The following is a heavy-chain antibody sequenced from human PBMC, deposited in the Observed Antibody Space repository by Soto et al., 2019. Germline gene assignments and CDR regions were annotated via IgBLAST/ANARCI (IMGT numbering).Heavy chain of an antibody. J-gene: IGHJ4*02. CDR3: ATSITDRPFDY. D-gene: IGHD6-6*01. Sequence: EVQLLESGGGLVQPGGSLRLSCTASGFTFSSYAMSWVRQAPGKGLEWVSAISGSGGNTYYADSVKGRFTISRDNSKNTLYLQMNSLIAEETAVYYCATSITDRPFDYGGQGALVTVS. CDR1: GFTFSSYA. CDR2: ISGSGGNT. V-gene: IGHV3-23*01.